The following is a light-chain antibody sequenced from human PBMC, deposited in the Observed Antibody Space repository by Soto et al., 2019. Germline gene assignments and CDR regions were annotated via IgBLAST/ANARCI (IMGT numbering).Light chain of an antibody. Sequence: DIQMTQSPSSLSASVGDRVTITCRASQSISSYLNWYEQKPGKDPKLLIYAASSLQSGVPSRFSGSGSGTDFTLTISSLQPEDFATYYCQQSYSLPWALTFGGGTKQEIK. CDR1: QSISSY. CDR2: AAS. CDR3: QQSYSLPWALT. V-gene: IGKV1-39*01. J-gene: IGKJ4*01.